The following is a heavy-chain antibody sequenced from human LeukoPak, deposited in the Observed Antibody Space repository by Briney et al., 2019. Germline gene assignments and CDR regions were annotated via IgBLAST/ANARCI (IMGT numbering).Heavy chain of an antibody. CDR2: INPNSGGT. CDR3: ARGVGYDFWSGYWS. Sequence: ASVKVSCKASGYTFTSYDIHWVRQAPGQGLEWMGWINPNSGGTNYAQKFQGRVTMTRDTSISTAYMELSRLRSDDTAVYYCARGVGYDFWSGYWSWGQGTLVTVSS. CDR1: GYTFTSYD. V-gene: IGHV1-2*02. D-gene: IGHD3-3*01. J-gene: IGHJ5*02.